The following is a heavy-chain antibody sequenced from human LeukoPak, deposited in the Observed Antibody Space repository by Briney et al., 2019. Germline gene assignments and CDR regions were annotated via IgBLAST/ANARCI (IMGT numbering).Heavy chain of an antibody. J-gene: IGHJ4*02. CDR2: ISSSSSYI. D-gene: IGHD3-22*01. Sequence: PGGSLRLSCAASGFTFSSYSMNWVRQAPGKVLEWVSSISSSSSYIYYADSVKGRFTISRDNAKNSLYLQMNSLRAEDTAVYYCARVAYDSSGYYQYYFDYWGQGTLVTVSS. V-gene: IGHV3-21*01. CDR3: ARVAYDSSGYYQYYFDY. CDR1: GFTFSSYS.